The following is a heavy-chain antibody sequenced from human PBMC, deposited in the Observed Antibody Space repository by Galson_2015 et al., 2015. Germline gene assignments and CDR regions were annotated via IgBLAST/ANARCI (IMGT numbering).Heavy chain of an antibody. Sequence: SETLSLTCTVYGGSFSGSYWSWIRQPPGKGLEWIGEINHSGSTNYNPSLKSRVTISVDTSKNQFSLKLSSVTAADTAVYYCARGSGSGSYYRYGYYYGMDVWGQGTTVTVSS. V-gene: IGHV4-34*01. J-gene: IGHJ6*02. CDR3: ARGSGSGSYYRYGYYYGMDV. CDR2: INHSGST. CDR1: GGSFSGSY. D-gene: IGHD3-10*01.